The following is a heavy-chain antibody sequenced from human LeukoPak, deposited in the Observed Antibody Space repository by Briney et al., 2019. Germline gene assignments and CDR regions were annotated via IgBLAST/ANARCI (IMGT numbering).Heavy chain of an antibody. Sequence: PGGSLRLSCAASGFTFSSYWMSWVRQAPGKGLEWVANIKQDGSEKYYVDSVKGRFTISRDNAKNSLYLQMNSLRAEDTAVYYCARFDWSGYYGFDYWGQGTLVTVSS. CDR3: ARFDWSGYYGFDY. D-gene: IGHD3-3*01. CDR2: IKQDGSEK. J-gene: IGHJ4*02. V-gene: IGHV3-7*01. CDR1: GFTFSSYW.